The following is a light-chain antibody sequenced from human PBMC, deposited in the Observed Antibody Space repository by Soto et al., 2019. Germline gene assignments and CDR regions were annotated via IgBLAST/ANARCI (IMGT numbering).Light chain of an antibody. CDR1: QSISTY. J-gene: IGKJ1*01. CDR2: DAS. CDR3: QQRSNWPRT. V-gene: IGKV3-11*01. Sequence: EIVLTQSPATLSLSPGDRATLSCRASQSISTYLGWYQQKPGQAPRLLIYDASNRATGIPARFSGSGSGTDFTLTISSLETEDFAVYYCQQRSNWPRTFGQGTKVDIK.